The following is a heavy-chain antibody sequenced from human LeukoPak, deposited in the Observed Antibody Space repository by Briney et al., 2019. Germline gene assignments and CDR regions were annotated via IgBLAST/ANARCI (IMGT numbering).Heavy chain of an antibody. J-gene: IGHJ4*02. D-gene: IGHD2/OR15-2a*01. CDR1: GGSISSYC. V-gene: IGHV4-59*08. CDR3: AGHHPRNTVDF. CDR2: ISDIGSI. Sequence: PSETLSLTCTVSGGSISSYCWSWIRQPPGKGLEWIAYISDIGSINYNPSLKSRVTISLDTSKNQLSLKLSSVTAADTAVYYCAGHHPRNTVDFWGQGTLVTVSS.